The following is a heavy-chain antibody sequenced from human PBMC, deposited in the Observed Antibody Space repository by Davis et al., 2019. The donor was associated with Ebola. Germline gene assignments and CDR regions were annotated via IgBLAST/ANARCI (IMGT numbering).Heavy chain of an antibody. CDR2: ISSGTSAI. CDR3: AKGASAAPDY. J-gene: IGHJ4*02. CDR1: GFTFDEYY. D-gene: IGHD6-13*01. V-gene: IGHV3-11*04. Sequence: GESLKISCAASGFTFDEYYMGWIRQVPGKGLEWVSYISSGTSAIYYADSVKGRFTIPRDNSKNTLYLQMNSLRAEDTAVYYCAKGASAAPDYWGQGTLVTVSS.